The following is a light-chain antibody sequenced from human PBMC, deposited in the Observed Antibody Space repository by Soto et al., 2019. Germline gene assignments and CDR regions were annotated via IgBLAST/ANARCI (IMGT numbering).Light chain of an antibody. Sequence: DIQMTQAPSTLSASVGDRVTITCRSSQSISSYLNWYQQKPGKAPKLLIYGASSLQSGVPSRFSGRGSGTDFTLTISSLQPEDFATYYCQQSYSTPWTFGQGTKVDI. V-gene: IGKV1-39*01. CDR3: QQSYSTPWT. CDR2: GAS. CDR1: QSISSY. J-gene: IGKJ1*01.